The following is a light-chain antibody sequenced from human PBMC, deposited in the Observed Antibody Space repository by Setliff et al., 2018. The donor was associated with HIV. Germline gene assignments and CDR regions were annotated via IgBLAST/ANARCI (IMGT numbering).Light chain of an antibody. Sequence: QSALTQPPSVSGSPGQSVTISCTGTSSDVGGYNRVSWYQQPPGTAPKLLIYEITKRPSGVPDRFSGSKSGNTASLTVSGLQAEDEGDYYCNSYTHSNSFVFGTGTKVTVL. J-gene: IGLJ1*01. V-gene: IGLV2-18*02. CDR3: NSYTHSNSFV. CDR1: SSDVGGYNR. CDR2: EIT.